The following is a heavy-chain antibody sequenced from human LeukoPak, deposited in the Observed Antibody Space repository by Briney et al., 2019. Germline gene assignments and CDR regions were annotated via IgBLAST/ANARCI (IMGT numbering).Heavy chain of an antibody. V-gene: IGHV4-39*01. CDR2: IYYSGNT. CDR3: ASKRSGYYSGFFDY. J-gene: IGHJ4*02. Sequence: SETLSLTCTVSGVSISSSSYYWGWIRQSPGKGLEWIGTIYYSGNTYYNPSLKSRVTISVDTSKNQFSLKVSSLAAADTAVYYCASKRSGYYSGFFDYWGQGTLVTVSS. D-gene: IGHD3-22*01. CDR1: GVSISSSSYY.